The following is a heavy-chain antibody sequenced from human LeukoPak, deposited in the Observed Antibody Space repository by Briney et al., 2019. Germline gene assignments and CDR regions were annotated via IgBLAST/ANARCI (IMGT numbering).Heavy chain of an antibody. CDR3: ASPIAAAGTLFDY. CDR1: GGTLSSYA. Sequence: GASVKVSCKASGGTLSSYAISRVRQAPGQGLEWMGGIIPIFGTANYAQKFQGRVTITADKSTSTAYMELSSLRSEDTAVYYCASPIAAAGTLFDYWGQGTLVTVSS. D-gene: IGHD6-13*01. CDR2: IIPIFGTA. V-gene: IGHV1-69*06. J-gene: IGHJ4*02.